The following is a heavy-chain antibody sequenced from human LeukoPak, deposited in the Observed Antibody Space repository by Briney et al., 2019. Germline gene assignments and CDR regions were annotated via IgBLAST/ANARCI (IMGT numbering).Heavy chain of an antibody. D-gene: IGHD3-3*01. J-gene: IGHJ4*02. CDR3: ARDPIPDRYDFWSGYYLAL. CDR2: IYASGST. V-gene: IGHV4-61*02. Sequence: SETLSLTCTVSGGSISSGSDYWSWIRQPAGKGLEWFGLIYASGSTNYNPSLKSRVTISVDTSKNQFSLKLSSVTAADTAVYYCARDPIPDRYDFWSGYYLALWSQGILVTVSS. CDR1: GGSISSGSDY.